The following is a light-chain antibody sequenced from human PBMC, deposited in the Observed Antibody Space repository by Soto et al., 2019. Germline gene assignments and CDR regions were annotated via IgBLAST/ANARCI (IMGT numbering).Light chain of an antibody. CDR2: EVR. CDR3: SSFTSKSTLI. CDR1: MRDIGAYNL. Sequence: QSALTQPASVSGSPGQSITISCAGTMRDIGAYNLVSWYQQHQGKAPQLIIYEVRNRPSGISFRFSGSKSGNTASLTISGLQAEDEADYYCSSFTSKSTLIFGGGTKLTV. J-gene: IGLJ2*01. V-gene: IGLV2-14*03.